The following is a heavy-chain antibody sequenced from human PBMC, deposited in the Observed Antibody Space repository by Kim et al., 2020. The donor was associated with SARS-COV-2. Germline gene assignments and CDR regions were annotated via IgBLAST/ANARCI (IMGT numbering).Heavy chain of an antibody. CDR3: ARDRGGYSYGYFFDHYYYDGMDV. Sequence: GGSLRLSCAASGFTFSSYWMSWVRQAPGKGLEWVANIKQDGSEKYYVDSVKGRFTISRDNAKNSLYLQMNSLRAEDTAVYYCARDRGGYSYGYFFDHYYYDGMDVWGEGTTVTVSS. V-gene: IGHV3-7*01. CDR1: GFTFSSYW. D-gene: IGHD5-18*01. CDR2: IKQDGSEK. J-gene: IGHJ6*04.